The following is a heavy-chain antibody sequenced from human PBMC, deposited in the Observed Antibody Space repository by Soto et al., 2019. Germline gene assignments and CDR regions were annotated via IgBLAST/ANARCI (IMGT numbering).Heavy chain of an antibody. CDR1: GGSFSGYY. CDR2: INHSGST. D-gene: IGHD3-9*01. V-gene: IGHV4-34*01. CDR3: ARGRAVLRYFDWPKGYYYGMDV. J-gene: IGHJ6*02. Sequence: QVQLQQWGAGLLKPSETLSLTCAVYGGSFSGYYWSWIRQPPGKGLEWIGEINHSGSTNYNPSLKSRVTISVDTSKNQCSRKLRSVTAEDTAVSYCARGRAVLRYFDWPKGYYYGMDVWGQGTTVTVSS.